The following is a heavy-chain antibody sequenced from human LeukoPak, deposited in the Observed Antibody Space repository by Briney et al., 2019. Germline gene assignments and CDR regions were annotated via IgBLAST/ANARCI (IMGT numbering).Heavy chain of an antibody. CDR2: IHYSGST. D-gene: IGHD4-17*01. CDR3: ARDEVDYGERDSYYYGVDV. CDR1: GGSIRSSYYY. J-gene: IGHJ6*02. Sequence: PSGTLSLTCTVSGGSIRSSYYYWGWIRQPPGKGLEWIGCIHYSGSTYYNPSLKSRGTISIDTSKNQFSLRLNSVTAADTAVYYCARDEVDYGERDSYYYGVDVWGQGTTVTVSS. V-gene: IGHV4-39*07.